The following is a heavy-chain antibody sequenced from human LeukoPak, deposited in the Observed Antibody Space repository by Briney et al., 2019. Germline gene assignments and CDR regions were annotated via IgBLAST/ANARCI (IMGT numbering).Heavy chain of an antibody. CDR2: IYSTGTT. V-gene: IGHV4-39*03. D-gene: IGHD5-12*01. CDR1: GGSIGRSNYY. J-gene: IGHJ4*02. CDR3: FGYRQWLKYNFDF. Sequence: SEILSLTCSVSGGSIGRSNYYWGWIRQPPVKGLEWIGSIYSTGTTYYSPSLKSRLTMSVDTSKNEFSLKVNSVTAADTAVYYCFGYRQWLKYNFDFWGQGALVTVSS.